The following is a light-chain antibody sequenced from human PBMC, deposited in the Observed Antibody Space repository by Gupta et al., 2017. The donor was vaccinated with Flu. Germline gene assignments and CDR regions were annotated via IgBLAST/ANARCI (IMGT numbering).Light chain of an antibody. V-gene: IGLV2-11*01. CDR3: SSHAGRVTWV. Sequence: QSAPTQPRSVSGSPGQSVPISCTGTSNDVGVSNRVSWYEQRPGKAPKLILYDVTERPSGVPDRFSGSKSGNTASLTISGLQADDEADYYCSSHAGRVTWVFGTGTTVTVL. J-gene: IGLJ1*01. CDR2: DVT. CDR1: SNDVGVSNR.